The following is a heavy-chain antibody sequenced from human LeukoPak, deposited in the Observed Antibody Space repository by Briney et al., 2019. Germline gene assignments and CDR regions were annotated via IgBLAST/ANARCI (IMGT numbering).Heavy chain of an antibody. CDR2: ISSSSSYI. J-gene: IGHJ4*02. CDR3: ARAPRSSSPSYFDY. Sequence: GGSLRLSCAASGFTFSSYSMNWVRQAPGKGLEWVSSISSSSSYIYYADSVKGRFTISRDNAKNSLYLQMNSLRAEDTAVYYCARAPRSSSPSYFDYWGQGTLVTVSS. CDR1: GFTFSSYS. D-gene: IGHD6-6*01. V-gene: IGHV3-21*01.